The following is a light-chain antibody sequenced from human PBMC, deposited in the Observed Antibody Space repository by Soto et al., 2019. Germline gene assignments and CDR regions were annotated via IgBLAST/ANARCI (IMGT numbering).Light chain of an antibody. Sequence: QAVVTQEPSVTVSPGETVALTCGSTTGPVTRGHYPYWLQQKPGQAPRTLISDTTIRYAWTPARFSGSLLGDKAALTLSGAQHEDESDYYCFLSYSGAWVFGGGTKLTVL. J-gene: IGLJ3*02. CDR2: DTT. CDR1: TGPVTRGHY. CDR3: FLSYSGAWV. V-gene: IGLV7-46*01.